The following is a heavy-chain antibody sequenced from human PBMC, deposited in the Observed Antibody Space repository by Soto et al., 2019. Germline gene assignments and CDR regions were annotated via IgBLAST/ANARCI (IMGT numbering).Heavy chain of an antibody. D-gene: IGHD3-3*01. V-gene: IGHV3-7*03. CDR2: IKQDGSEK. CDR1: GFTFSSYW. Sequence: LRLSCAASGFTFSSYWTSWVRQAPGKGLEWVANIKQDGSEKYYVDSVKGRFTISRDNAKNSLYLQMNSLRAEDTAVYYCARGPDVSDYDFWSGYYLFDYWGQGTLVTVSS. CDR3: ARGPDVSDYDFWSGYYLFDY. J-gene: IGHJ4*02.